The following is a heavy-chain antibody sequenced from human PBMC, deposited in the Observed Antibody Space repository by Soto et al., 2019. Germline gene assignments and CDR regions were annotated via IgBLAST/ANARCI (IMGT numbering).Heavy chain of an antibody. CDR3: ARTSSSWYVSFDY. D-gene: IGHD6-13*01. V-gene: IGHV3-74*01. CDR2: INSDGSIT. J-gene: IGHJ4*02. CDR1: GFTFSSYW. Sequence: GGSLRISCAASGFTFSSYWMHWVRQAPGKGPVWVSRINSDGSITSYADSVKGQFTISRDNAKNTLYLQMNSLRAEDTAVYYCARTSSSWYVSFDYWGQGTLVTVSS.